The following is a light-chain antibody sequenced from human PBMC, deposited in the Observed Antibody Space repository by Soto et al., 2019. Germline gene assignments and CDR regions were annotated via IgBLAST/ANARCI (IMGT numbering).Light chain of an antibody. CDR3: QQYGNSPRT. Sequence: EIVLTQSRGTLSLSPGERAILSCRASQIVTNSYLAWYQQKPGQAPRLLIYGASSRATGIPDRFSGSGSGTDITLTISRLEPEDFAVYYSQQYGNSPRTFGQGTKLVIK. V-gene: IGKV3-20*01. CDR1: QIVTNSY. J-gene: IGKJ2*01. CDR2: GAS.